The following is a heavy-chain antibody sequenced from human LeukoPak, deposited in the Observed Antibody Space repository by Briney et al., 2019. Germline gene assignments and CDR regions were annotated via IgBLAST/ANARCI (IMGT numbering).Heavy chain of an antibody. J-gene: IGHJ4*01. V-gene: IGHV4-30-4*07. CDR2: FYYSGST. D-gene: IGHD2-15*01. Sequence: SETLSLTCAVSGGSISRGGYSWSWIRQPPGKGLEWIGYFYYSGSTYYNPSLKSRVSISIDTSKNQLSLKLNSVTAADTAMYHCARDRDVDDFDYWGRGTLVIVSS. CDR1: GGSISRGGYS. CDR3: ARDRDVDDFDY.